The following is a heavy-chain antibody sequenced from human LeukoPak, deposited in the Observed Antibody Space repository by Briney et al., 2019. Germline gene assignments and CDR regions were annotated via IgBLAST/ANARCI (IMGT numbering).Heavy chain of an antibody. J-gene: IGHJ4*02. CDR3: ARLVCGGGSCPAEFDY. Sequence: SETLSLTCTVSGGSIRSYYWSWIRQPPGKGLEWIGYIYYSGSTNYNPSLKSRVTISVDTSRNQFSLKLTSVTAADTAVYYCARLVCGGGSCPAEFDYWGQGTLVTVSS. CDR1: GGSIRSYY. V-gene: IGHV4-59*01. D-gene: IGHD2-15*01. CDR2: IYYSGST.